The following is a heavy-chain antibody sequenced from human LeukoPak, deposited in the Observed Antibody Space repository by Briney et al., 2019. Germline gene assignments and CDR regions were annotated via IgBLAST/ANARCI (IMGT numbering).Heavy chain of an antibody. D-gene: IGHD1-26*01. V-gene: IGHV3-74*01. CDR3: AREPIVGVHFDY. CDR2: INADGSST. Sequence: GGSLRLSCAASGFTFSSYGMHWVRQAPGKGLVWVSRINADGSSTTYADSVMGRFTISRDNAKNTLYLQMNSLRAEDTAVYYCAREPIVGVHFDYWGQGTLVTVSS. J-gene: IGHJ4*02. CDR1: GFTFSSYG.